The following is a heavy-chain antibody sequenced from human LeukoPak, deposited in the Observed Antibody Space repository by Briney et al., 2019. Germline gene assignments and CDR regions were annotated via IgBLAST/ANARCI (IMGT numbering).Heavy chain of an antibody. V-gene: IGHV3-21*01. Sequence: GGSLRLSCTASGFTFSTYRMNWVRQAPGKGLEWDSSISGSGSFIYDADSVKGRFTISRDNAKNSLYLQMNSLRAEDTAMYYCARDLYGGHSYDYWGLGTLVTVSS. CDR1: GFTFSTYR. J-gene: IGHJ4*02. CDR3: ARDLYGGHSYDY. D-gene: IGHD4/OR15-4a*01. CDR2: ISGSGSFI.